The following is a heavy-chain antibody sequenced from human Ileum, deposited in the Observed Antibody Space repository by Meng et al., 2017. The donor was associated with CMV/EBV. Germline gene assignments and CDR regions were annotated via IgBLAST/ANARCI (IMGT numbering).Heavy chain of an antibody. CDR3: AKGEGRPNYYFYY. CDR1: CFKVTSIY. Sequence: GGSLRLSCAVSCFKVTSIYLSWVRQAPGKGLEWASTIYTGGSTFYTDSVEGRFAISRDTSKNTLYLQMNSLRPEDTAIYYCAKGEGRPNYYFYYWGQGTLVTVSS. D-gene: IGHD1-26*01. CDR2: IYTGGST. V-gene: IGHV3-53*01. J-gene: IGHJ4*02.